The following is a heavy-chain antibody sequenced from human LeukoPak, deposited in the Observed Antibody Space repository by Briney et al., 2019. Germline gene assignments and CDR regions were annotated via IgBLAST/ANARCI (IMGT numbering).Heavy chain of an antibody. CDR2: IYTSGST. Sequence: PSETLSLTCTVSGGSISSYYWSWIRQPAGKGLERIGRIYTSGSTNYNPSLKSRVTMSADTSKNQFSLKLSSVTAADTAVYYCARGQAIFGAVSYYYYMDVWGKGTTVTVSS. D-gene: IGHD3-3*01. CDR1: GGSISSYY. CDR3: ARGQAIFGAVSYYYYMDV. V-gene: IGHV4-4*07. J-gene: IGHJ6*03.